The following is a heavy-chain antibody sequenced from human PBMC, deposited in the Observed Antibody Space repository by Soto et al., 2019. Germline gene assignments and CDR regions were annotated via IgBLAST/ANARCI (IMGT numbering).Heavy chain of an antibody. J-gene: IGHJ4*02. Sequence: GESLKISCAASGFTFSSYAMSWVRQAPGKGLEWVSAISGSGGSTYYADSVKGRFTISRDNSKNTLYLQMNSLRAEDTAVYYCAKEGNYYDSSGPDYWGQGTLVTVSS. CDR1: GFTFSSYA. CDR3: AKEGNYYDSSGPDY. CDR2: ISGSGGST. D-gene: IGHD3-22*01. V-gene: IGHV3-23*01.